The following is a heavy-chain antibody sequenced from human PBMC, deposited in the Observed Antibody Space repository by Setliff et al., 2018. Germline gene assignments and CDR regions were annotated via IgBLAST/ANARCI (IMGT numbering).Heavy chain of an antibody. D-gene: IGHD4-17*01. J-gene: IGHJ4*02. CDR3: ARAPAHDYADYMFMTTMGYYFDY. V-gene: IGHV3-11*04. CDR2: ISGSGTTI. Sequence: GESLKISCAASGFTFSDYYMSWIRQAPGRGLEWVSYISGSGTTIYYADSVKGRFTISRDNAKNSLYLQMNSLRAEDTAVYYCARAPAHDYADYMFMTTMGYYFDYWGQGTLVTSPQ. CDR1: GFTFSDYY.